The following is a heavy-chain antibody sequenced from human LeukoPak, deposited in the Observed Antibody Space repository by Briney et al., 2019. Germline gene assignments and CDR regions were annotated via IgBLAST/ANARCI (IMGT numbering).Heavy chain of an antibody. Sequence: NPGGSLRLSCEASGFTFSDYYMSWIRQAPGKGLEWISYISGSSSHINYADSVKGRFTISRDNAKNSLYLQMNSLRAEDTAVYYCARVKFGSYGMDVWGQGTTVTVS. CDR2: ISGSSSHI. CDR1: GFTFSDYY. CDR3: ARVKFGSYGMDV. J-gene: IGHJ6*02. V-gene: IGHV3-11*06. D-gene: IGHD3-16*01.